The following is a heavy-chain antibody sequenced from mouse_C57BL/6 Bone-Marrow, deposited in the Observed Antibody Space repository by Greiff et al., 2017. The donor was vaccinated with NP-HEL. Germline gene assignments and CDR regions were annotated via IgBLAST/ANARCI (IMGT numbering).Heavy chain of an antibody. V-gene: IGHV1-74*01. CDR2: IHPSDSDT. D-gene: IGHD1-1*01. CDR1: GYTFTSYW. J-gene: IGHJ2*01. Sequence: VQLQQPGAELVKPGASVKVSCKASGYTFTSYWMHWVKQRPGQGLEWIGRIHPSDSDTNYNQKFKGKATLTVDKSSSPAYMPLSSLTSEDSAVYYCAISGSGYWGQGTTLTVSS. CDR3: AISGSGY.